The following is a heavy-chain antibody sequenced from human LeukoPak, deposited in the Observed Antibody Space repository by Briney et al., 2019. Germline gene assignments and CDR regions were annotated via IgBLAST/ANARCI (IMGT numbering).Heavy chain of an antibody. Sequence: ASVKVSCKASGYTFTSYYMYWVRQAPGQGLEGMGIINSSGGNTSYAQNFQGRVTMTRDTSASTVYMELRSLRSEDTAVYYCARENTYGYSYGMDVWGQGTTVTVSS. D-gene: IGHD3-22*01. J-gene: IGHJ6*02. CDR3: ARENTYGYSYGMDV. CDR1: GYTFTSYY. V-gene: IGHV1-46*01. CDR2: INSSGGNT.